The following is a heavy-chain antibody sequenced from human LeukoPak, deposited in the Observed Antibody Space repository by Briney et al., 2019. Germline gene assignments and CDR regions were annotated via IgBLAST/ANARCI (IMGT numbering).Heavy chain of an antibody. Sequence: GGSLRLSCAASGFTFDDYAMHWVRQAPGKGLEWVSGISWNSGSIGYADSVKGRFTISRDNAKNSLYLQMNSLRAEDTALYYCAKDYYDSSGYHWGYFQHWGQGTLVTVSS. CDR1: GFTFDDYA. CDR3: AKDYYDSSGYHWGYFQH. CDR2: ISWNSGSI. D-gene: IGHD3-22*01. V-gene: IGHV3-9*01. J-gene: IGHJ1*01.